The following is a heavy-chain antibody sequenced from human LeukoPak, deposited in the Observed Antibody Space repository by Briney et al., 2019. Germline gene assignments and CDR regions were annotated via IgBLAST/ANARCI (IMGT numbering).Heavy chain of an antibody. J-gene: IGHJ4*02. V-gene: IGHV4-39*07. CDR1: SGSISNGGYY. D-gene: IGHD6-19*01. CDR3: ARAVMVAVAGGRFDY. CDR2: IYYSGTS. Sequence: PSETLSLTCTVSSGSISNGGYYWVWIRQPPGKGLEWIGCIYYSGTSYYNPSLTSRVTISVDTSKNQFSLKLSSVTAADTAVYYCARAVMVAVAGGRFDYWGQGTLVTVSS.